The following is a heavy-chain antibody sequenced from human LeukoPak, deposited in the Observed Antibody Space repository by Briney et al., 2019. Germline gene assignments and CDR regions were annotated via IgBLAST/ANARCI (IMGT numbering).Heavy chain of an antibody. D-gene: IGHD6-13*01. J-gene: IGHJ6*03. CDR1: GFTFSSYW. CDR3: AKTPYVSSHMDV. CDR2: INSDGSST. Sequence: GGSLRLSCAASGFTFSSYWMHWVRQAPGKGLVWVSRINSDGSSTSYTDSVKGRFTISRDNAKNTLYLQMNSLKAEDTAVYYCAKTPYVSSHMDVWGKGTTVTISS. V-gene: IGHV3-74*01.